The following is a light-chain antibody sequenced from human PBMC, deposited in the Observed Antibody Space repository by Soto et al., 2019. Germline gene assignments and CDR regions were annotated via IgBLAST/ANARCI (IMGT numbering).Light chain of an antibody. CDR3: SSYTSSTTRV. CDR1: SSDVGGYNY. J-gene: IGLJ2*01. Sequence: QSALTQPASVSGSPGQSITISCTGTSSDVGGYNYVSWYQQHPGKASKLMIYDVSNRPSGVSNRFSGSKSGNTASLTISGLQAEDEADYYCSSYTSSTTRVFGGGTTLTVL. CDR2: DVS. V-gene: IGLV2-14*03.